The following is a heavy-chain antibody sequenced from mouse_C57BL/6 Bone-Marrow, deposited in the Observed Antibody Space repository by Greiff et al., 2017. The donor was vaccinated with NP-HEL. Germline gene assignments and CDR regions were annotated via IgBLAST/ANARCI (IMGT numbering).Heavy chain of an antibody. CDR2: INPNNGGT. Sequence: EVQLQQSGPELVKPGASVKISCKASAYTFTDYYMNWVKQSHGKSLEWIGDINPNNGGTSYNQKFKGKATLTVDKSSSTAYMELRSLTSEDSAVYYCARWVWYFDVWGTGTTVTVSS. V-gene: IGHV1-26*01. CDR1: AYTFTDYY. CDR3: ARWVWYFDV. J-gene: IGHJ1*03.